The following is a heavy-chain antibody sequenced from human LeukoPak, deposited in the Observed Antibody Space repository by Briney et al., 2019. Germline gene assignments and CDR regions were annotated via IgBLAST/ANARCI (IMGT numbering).Heavy chain of an antibody. D-gene: IGHD3-3*01. Sequence: SETLSLTCAVYGGSFSGYYWSWIRQPPGKGLEWIGEINHSGSTNYNPSLKSRVTISVDTSKNQFSLKLSSVTAADTAVYYCARGRRYDFWSGYHHFDYWGQGTLVTVSS. V-gene: IGHV4-34*01. CDR1: GGSFSGYY. CDR2: INHSGST. J-gene: IGHJ4*02. CDR3: ARGRRYDFWSGYHHFDY.